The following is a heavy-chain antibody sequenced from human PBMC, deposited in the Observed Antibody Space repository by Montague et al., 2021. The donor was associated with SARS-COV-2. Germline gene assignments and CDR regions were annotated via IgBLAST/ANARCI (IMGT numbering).Heavy chain of an antibody. CDR2: IYYSGST. CDR1: GGSISSGGYY. V-gene: IGHV4-31*03. D-gene: IGHD2-2*01. Sequence: TLSLTCTVSGGSISSGGYYWSWIRQHPGKGLEWIGYIYYSGSTYYNPSLKSRLTISVDTSKNRFSLKLSSVTAADTAMYYCARARVIITATMNWFDPWGQGTLVTVSS. CDR3: ARARVIITATMNWFDP. J-gene: IGHJ5*02.